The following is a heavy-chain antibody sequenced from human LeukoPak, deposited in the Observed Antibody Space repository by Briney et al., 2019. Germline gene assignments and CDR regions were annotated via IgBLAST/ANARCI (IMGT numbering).Heavy chain of an antibody. CDR2: NYHSGST. CDR3: ARGRLLLWFGELSDYYYYGMDV. CDR1: GYSISSGYY. J-gene: IGHJ6*02. D-gene: IGHD3-10*01. V-gene: IGHV4-38-2*02. Sequence: SETLSLTCTVSGYSISSGYYWGWIRQPPGKGLEWIGSNYHSGSTNYNPSLKSRVTISVDTSKNQFSLKLSSVTAADTAVYYCARGRLLLWFGELSDYYYYGMDVWGQGTTVTVSS.